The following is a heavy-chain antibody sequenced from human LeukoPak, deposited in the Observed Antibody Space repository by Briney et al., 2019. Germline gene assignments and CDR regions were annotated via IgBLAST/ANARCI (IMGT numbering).Heavy chain of an antibody. D-gene: IGHD2-2*01. CDR2: ISGSGGST. CDR3: AKDPVVVPAAPPLEPFDY. V-gene: IGHV3-23*01. J-gene: IGHJ4*02. Sequence: GGSLRLSCAASGFTFSSYAMSWVRQAPGKGLEWVSAISGSGGSTYYADSVKGRFTISRDNSKNTLYLQMNSLRAEDTAVYYCAKDPVVVPAAPPLEPFDYWGQGTLVTVSS. CDR1: GFTFSSYA.